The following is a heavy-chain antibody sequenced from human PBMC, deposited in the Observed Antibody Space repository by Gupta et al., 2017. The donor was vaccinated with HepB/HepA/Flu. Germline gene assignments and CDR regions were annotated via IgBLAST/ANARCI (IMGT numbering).Heavy chain of an antibody. J-gene: IGHJ4*02. Sequence: TFRSYNMNWVRQAPGKGLERVPHISSSSSTIYYADSVKCRFTISRDNAKNSLYLQMNSLREEEPAVYYCARDLTCRFFDSSDTADWCQVPLVTVCS. CDR2: ISSSSSTI. D-gene: IGHD3-22*01. CDR1: TFRSYN. V-gene: IGHV3-48*02. CDR3: ARDLTCRFFDSSDTAD.